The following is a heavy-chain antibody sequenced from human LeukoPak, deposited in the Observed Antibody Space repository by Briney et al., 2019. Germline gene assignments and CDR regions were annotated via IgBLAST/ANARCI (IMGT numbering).Heavy chain of an antibody. D-gene: IGHD1-14*01. V-gene: IGHV4-59*03. J-gene: IGHJ5*02. CDR1: GGSITSYY. CDR3: VASCPPAPANWFDP. Sequence: KPSETLSLTCTVSGGSITSYYWSWIRQPPGKGLEWIGYIHHSGDTRYNPSLKSRVTMSIDTSKYQFSLKVNFVTAADTAVYYCVASCPPAPANWFDPWGQGTLVTVSS. CDR2: IHHSGDT.